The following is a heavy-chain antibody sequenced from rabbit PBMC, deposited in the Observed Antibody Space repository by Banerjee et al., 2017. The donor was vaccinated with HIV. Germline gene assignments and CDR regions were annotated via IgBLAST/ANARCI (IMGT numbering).Heavy chain of an antibody. CDR1: GFSFRNKYV. V-gene: IGHV1S45*01. J-gene: IGHJ3*01. CDR3: ARSQATDSGWDL. CDR2: INTNSGNA. D-gene: IGHD4-1*01. Sequence: QEQLEESGGDLVKPEGSLTLTCTASGFSFRNKYVMCWDRQAPGKGLEWIACINTNSGNAVYASWAKGRFTISRTSSTTVALQMTSLTAADTATYFCARSQATDSGWDLWGQGTLVTVS.